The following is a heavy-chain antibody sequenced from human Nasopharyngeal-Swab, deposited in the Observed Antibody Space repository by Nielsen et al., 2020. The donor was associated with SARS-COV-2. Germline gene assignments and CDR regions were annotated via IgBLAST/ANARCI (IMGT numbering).Heavy chain of an antibody. CDR3: ARKYGSGSYIGFDP. J-gene: IGHJ5*02. CDR1: GGSIDTDY. D-gene: IGHD3-10*01. CDR2: ISYSGAT. V-gene: IGHV4-59*01. Sequence: SETLSLTCTVSGGSIDTDYWNWIRQPPGKELEWIGYISYSGATKYNPSLEGRVTISLDTSKNQFFLRLSAVTAADTAVDFCARKYGSGSYIGFDPWGQGTLVTVSS.